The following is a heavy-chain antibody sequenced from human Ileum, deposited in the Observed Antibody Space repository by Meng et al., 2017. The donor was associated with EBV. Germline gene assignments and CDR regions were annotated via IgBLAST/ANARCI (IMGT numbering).Heavy chain of an antibody. CDR2: ISAYNGNT. V-gene: IGHV1-18*01. J-gene: IGHJ4*02. CDR1: GYPFSNYG. CDR3: ARAGNGGSYYFTY. D-gene: IGHD1-26*01. Sequence: QLVQSGAEVNKPGDPVTASSKATGYPFSNYGISWLRQAPGQGLEWMGWISAYNGNTNYAQNPQGRVTMTADTSTGTAYMEVRSLRSDDTAVYYCARAGNGGSYYFTYWGQGTLVTVSS.